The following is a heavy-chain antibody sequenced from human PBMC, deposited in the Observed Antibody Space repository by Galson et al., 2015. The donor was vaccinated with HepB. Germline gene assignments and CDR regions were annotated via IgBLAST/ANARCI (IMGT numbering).Heavy chain of an antibody. J-gene: IGHJ4*02. Sequence: SLRLSCAASGFTFSSYSMNWVRQAPGKGLEWVSSISSSSDYIYYADSVKGRFTISRDNAKNSLYLQMNNLRAEDTAVYYCARVADADYGDHSHFDYWGQGTLVTVSS. V-gene: IGHV3-21*01. CDR1: GFTFSSYS. D-gene: IGHD4-17*01. CDR3: ARVADADYGDHSHFDY. CDR2: ISSSSDYI.